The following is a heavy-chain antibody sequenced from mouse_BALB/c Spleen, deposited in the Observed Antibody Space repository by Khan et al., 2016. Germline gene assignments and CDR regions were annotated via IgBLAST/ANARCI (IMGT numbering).Heavy chain of an antibody. D-gene: IGHD6-1*01. V-gene: IGHV5-12-2*01. Sequence: EVELVESGGGLVQPGGSLKLSCAASGFTFSSYTMSWVRQTPEKRLEWVAYISNGNSTYYPDTVKGRFTISRDNAKNTRYLQMSSLKSEDTAMYYDARRAGRACWYFAVWGAGTTVTVSS. CDR3: ARRAGRACWYFAV. CDR1: GFTFSSYT. CDR2: ISNGNST. J-gene: IGHJ1*01.